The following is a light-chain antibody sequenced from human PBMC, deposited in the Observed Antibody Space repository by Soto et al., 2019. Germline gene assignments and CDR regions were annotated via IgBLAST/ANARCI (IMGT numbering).Light chain of an antibody. CDR2: DAS. J-gene: IGKJ3*01. V-gene: IGKV3-11*01. CDR3: PQCTTWPVT. Sequence: EIVLTQSPATLSLSPGERATLSCRASQSVRSYLAWYQQKPGQAPRLLIYDASNRATGIPARFSGSGSGTDVTLTISSLEPEDFAVYYCPQCTTWPVTFGPGTKVDIK. CDR1: QSVRSY.